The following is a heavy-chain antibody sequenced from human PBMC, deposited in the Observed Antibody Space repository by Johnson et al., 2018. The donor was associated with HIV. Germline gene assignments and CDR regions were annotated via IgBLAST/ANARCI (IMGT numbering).Heavy chain of an antibody. CDR1: GFTVSSYY. J-gene: IGHJ3*02. D-gene: IGHD6-13*01. V-gene: IGHV3-53*01. Sequence: MQLVESGGGLIQPGGSLRLSCAASGFTVSSYYMSWVRQAPWKGLEWVSVIYSGGSTYYADSVKGRFTISRDISKNTLFLQMNSLRAEDTAVYYCARPVIAADDAFDIWGQGTMVTVSS. CDR3: ARPVIAADDAFDI. CDR2: IYSGGST.